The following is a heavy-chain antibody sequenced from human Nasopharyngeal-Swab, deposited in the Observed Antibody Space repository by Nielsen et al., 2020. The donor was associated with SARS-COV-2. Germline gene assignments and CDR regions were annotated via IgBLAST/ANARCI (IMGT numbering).Heavy chain of an antibody. CDR2: INQDGSDK. J-gene: IGHJ6*02. Sequence: GGSLRLSCAASGFTFSSYRMSWVPQAPGKGLEWLANINQDGSDKYYVDSVRGRFTISRDNARNSQYLEMNSLRAEDTAVYYCARDDYYYGSGSFTNGFDVWGQGTTVTVSS. CDR3: ARDDYYYGSGSFTNGFDV. CDR1: GFTFSSYR. D-gene: IGHD3-10*01. V-gene: IGHV3-7*01.